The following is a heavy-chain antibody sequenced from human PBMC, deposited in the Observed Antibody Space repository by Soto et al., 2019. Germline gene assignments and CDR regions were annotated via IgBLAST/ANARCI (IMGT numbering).Heavy chain of an antibody. J-gene: IGHJ4*02. V-gene: IGHV3-23*01. CDR1: GVTFSSYA. CDR3: ARVRFGELV. Sequence: EVQLLESGGGLVQPGGSLRLSCAASGVTFSSYAMSWVRQAPGKGLEWVSIIGVVGGERYYPESVKGRFTISRDNSRDTLYMEMNSLRDEDTAVYYCARVRFGELVWGQGTLVTVSS. D-gene: IGHD3-10*01. CDR2: IGVVGGER.